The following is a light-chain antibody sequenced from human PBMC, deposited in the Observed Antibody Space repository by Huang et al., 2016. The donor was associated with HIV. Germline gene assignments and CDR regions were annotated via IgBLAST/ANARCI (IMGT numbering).Light chain of an antibody. J-gene: IGKJ1*01. V-gene: IGKV4-1*01. CDR2: WAS. CDR1: QHVCSS. Sequence: DIVMTQSLDYLAVFLGERATINCKSSQHVCSSFAWYQQKPGQSPKLLLYWASTRAVGVPDRFSGSGSGTDFTLTISSLQAADVAVYYCQQHYSRPWTFGQGTKVEIK. CDR3: QQHYSRPWT.